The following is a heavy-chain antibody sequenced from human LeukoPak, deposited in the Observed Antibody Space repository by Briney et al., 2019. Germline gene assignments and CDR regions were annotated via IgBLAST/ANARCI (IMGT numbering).Heavy chain of an antibody. CDR2: IKQDGSEK. CDR1: GFTFSSYW. V-gene: IGHV3-7*03. J-gene: IGHJ4*02. CDR3: AKSIQLWSKTFDY. D-gene: IGHD5-18*01. Sequence: GGSLRLSCAASGFTFSSYWMSWVRQAPGKGLEWVANIKQDGSEKYYVDSVKGRFTISRDNAKNSLYLQMNSLRAEDTAVYYCAKSIQLWSKTFDYWGQGTLVTVSS.